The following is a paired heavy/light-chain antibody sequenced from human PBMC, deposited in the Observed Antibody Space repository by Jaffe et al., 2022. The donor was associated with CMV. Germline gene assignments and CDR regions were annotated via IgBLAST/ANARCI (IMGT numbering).Light chain of an antibody. CDR1: SSNIGSNI. Sequence: QSVLTQPPSASGTPGQRVTISCSGSSSNIGSNIVNWYQQLPGTAPKLLIYSNNQRPSGVPDRFSGSKSGTSASLAISGLQSEDEADYYCAAWDDSLNGRVFGGGTKLTVL. CDR3: AAWDDSLNGRV. J-gene: IGLJ3*02. CDR2: SNN. V-gene: IGLV1-44*01.
Heavy chain of an antibody. CDR1: GFTFSSYG. CDR2: ISGSGGAT. V-gene: IGHV3-23*04. D-gene: IGHD5-18*01. CDR3: AKGSSFGYSYGWFDP. Sequence: EVQLVESGGGLVQPGGSLRLSCAASGFTFSSYGMSWVRQAPGKGLEWVSIISGSGGATYYADSVKGRFTISRDSSKNTLFLQMNSLRAEDTAVYYCAKGSSFGYSYGWFDPWGQGTLVTVSS. J-gene: IGHJ5*02.